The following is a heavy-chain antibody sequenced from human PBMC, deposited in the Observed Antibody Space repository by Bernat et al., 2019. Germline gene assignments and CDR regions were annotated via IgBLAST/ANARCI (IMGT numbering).Heavy chain of an antibody. J-gene: IGHJ4*02. CDR3: AKRDSYYYGSGSSNPFDY. V-gene: IGHV3-23*01. Sequence: EVQLLESGGGLVQPGGSLRLSCAASGFTFSSYAMSWVRQAPGKGLEGVSVISGSGVSTYYADSVKGRFTISRDNSKNTLYLQMNSLRAEDTAVYYCAKRDSYYYGSGSSNPFDYWGQGTLVTVSS. CDR1: GFTFSSYA. CDR2: ISGSGVST. D-gene: IGHD3-10*01.